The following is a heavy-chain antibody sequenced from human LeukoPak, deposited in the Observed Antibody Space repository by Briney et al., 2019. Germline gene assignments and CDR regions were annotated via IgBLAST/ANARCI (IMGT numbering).Heavy chain of an antibody. V-gene: IGHV3-23*01. CDR3: AKGLTNLGDD. CDR1: GFTFNNYA. J-gene: IGHJ4*02. Sequence: PGGSLRLSCVASGFTFNNYAMSWVRQAPGRGLEWASSTAGSGISKDYADSVKGRFTISKDKSKNTLYLQMDNLRAEDTGVYYCAKGLTNLGDDWGQGTLVTVSS. D-gene: IGHD3-9*01. CDR2: TAGSGISK.